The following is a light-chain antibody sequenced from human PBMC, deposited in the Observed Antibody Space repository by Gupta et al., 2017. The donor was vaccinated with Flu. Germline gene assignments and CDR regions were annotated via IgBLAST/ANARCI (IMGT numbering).Light chain of an antibody. CDR1: QSINNW. CDR3: QQANSFLPLT. Sequence: IQLTHSPSSVSASVGDRVTITCRASQSINNWLAWYQHKPGKAPKLLIYAASSVQSGVPSRFSGSGSGTDFTLSISTLQPEDFATYYCQQANSFLPLTFGPGTKVDIK. V-gene: IGKV1D-12*01. CDR2: AAS. J-gene: IGKJ3*01.